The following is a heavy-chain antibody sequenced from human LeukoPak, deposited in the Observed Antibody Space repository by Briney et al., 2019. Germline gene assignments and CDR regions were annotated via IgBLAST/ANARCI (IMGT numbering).Heavy chain of an antibody. CDR1: GYTFTSYG. CDR3: ARARYYYDSSGYYYLALGYFDY. J-gene: IGHJ4*02. Sequence: GASVKVSCKASGYTFTSYGISWVRQAPGQGLEWMGWISAYNGNTNYAQKLQGRVTMTTDTSTSTAYMELRSLRSDDTAVYYCARARYYYDSSGYYYLALGYFDYWGQGTLVTVSS. CDR2: ISAYNGNT. D-gene: IGHD3-22*01. V-gene: IGHV1-18*01.